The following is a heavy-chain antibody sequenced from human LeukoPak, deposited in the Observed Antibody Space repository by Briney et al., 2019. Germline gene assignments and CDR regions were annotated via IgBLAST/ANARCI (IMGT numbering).Heavy chain of an antibody. Sequence: GGSLRLSCAASGFTFSSYGITWVRQAPWKWLELVSYISSSSSTIYYADSVKGRFTISRDNAKNSLYLQMNSLRAEDTAVYYCAELGITMIGGVWGKGTTVTISS. CDR1: GFTFSSYG. J-gene: IGHJ6*04. CDR3: AELGITMIGGV. CDR2: ISSSSSTI. V-gene: IGHV3-48*04. D-gene: IGHD3-10*02.